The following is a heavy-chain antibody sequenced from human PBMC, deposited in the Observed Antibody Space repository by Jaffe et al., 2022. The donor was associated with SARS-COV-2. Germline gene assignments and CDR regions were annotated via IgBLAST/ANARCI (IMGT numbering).Heavy chain of an antibody. V-gene: IGHV3-53*02. CDR1: GFTVSSNY. D-gene: IGHD6-19*01. CDR3: ARVGLAVADPYYYYYMDV. J-gene: IGHJ6*03. CDR2: IYSGGST. Sequence: EVQLVETGGGLIQPGGSLRLSCAASGFTVSSNYMSWVRQAPGKGLEWVSVIYSGGSTYYADSVKGRFTISRDNSKNTLYLQMNSLRAEDTAVYYCARVGLAVADPYYYYYMDVWGKGTTVTVSS.